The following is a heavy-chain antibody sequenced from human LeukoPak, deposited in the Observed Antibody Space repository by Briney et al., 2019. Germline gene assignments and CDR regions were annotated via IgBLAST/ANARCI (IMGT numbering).Heavy chain of an antibody. J-gene: IGHJ4*02. Sequence: GGSLRLSCAASGVTFSSYAMGWVRQAPGKGLEWVSAISGSGGSTYYADSVKGRFTISRDNSKNTAFLQMDSQRAEDTAIYYCANLYRSGWYFDYWGQGTLVTVSS. CDR2: ISGSGGST. V-gene: IGHV3-23*01. CDR3: ANLYRSGWYFDY. D-gene: IGHD6-19*01. CDR1: GVTFSSYA.